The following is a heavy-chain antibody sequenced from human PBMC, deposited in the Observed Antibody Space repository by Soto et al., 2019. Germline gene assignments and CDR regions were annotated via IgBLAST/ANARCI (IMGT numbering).Heavy chain of an antibody. CDR1: GFTVTVNY. Sequence: GGSLRLSCAASGFTVTVNYMSWVRQAPGKGLEWVSVIYSGGSTYYADSVKGRFTISRDNSKNTLYLQMNSLRAEDTAVYYCFTDSSGYDDAFDIWGQGTMVTVSS. CDR2: IYSGGST. V-gene: IGHV3-53*01. J-gene: IGHJ3*02. CDR3: FTDSSGYDDAFDI. D-gene: IGHD3-22*01.